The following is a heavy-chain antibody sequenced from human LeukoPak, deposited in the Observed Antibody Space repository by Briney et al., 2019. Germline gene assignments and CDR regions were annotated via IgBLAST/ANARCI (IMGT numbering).Heavy chain of an antibody. Sequence: SQTLSLTCAISGDSVSRDSIAWNWIRQSPSRGLEWLGRTYYKSAWYNDYAVSMKGRIIINPDTSKNQFSLQLNSLTPEDTAVYYCARGTGWPQFDYWGQGTLVTVSS. CDR2: TYYKSAWYN. D-gene: IGHD6-19*01. CDR3: ARGTGWPQFDY. J-gene: IGHJ4*02. V-gene: IGHV6-1*01. CDR1: GDSVSRDSIA.